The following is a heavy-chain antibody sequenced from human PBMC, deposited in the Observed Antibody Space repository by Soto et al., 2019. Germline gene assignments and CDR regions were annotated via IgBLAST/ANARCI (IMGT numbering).Heavy chain of an antibody. CDR1: GYTFTDYF. J-gene: IGHJ5*02. CDR2: INPNNGAT. V-gene: IGHV1-2*02. D-gene: IGHD1-1*01. Sequence: ASVKVSCKASGYTFTDYFIQWMRQAPGQGLEWVGWINPNNGATYYAQKFQGRVTLTRETSITTSYMDLNRLTYDDTAVYFCARELWNHRWFDPWGQGTLVTVSS. CDR3: ARELWNHRWFDP.